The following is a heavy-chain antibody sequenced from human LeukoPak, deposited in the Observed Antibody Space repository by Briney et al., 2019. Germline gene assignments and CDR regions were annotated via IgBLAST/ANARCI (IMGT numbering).Heavy chain of an antibody. Sequence: ASVKVSRKASGYTLTSYGISWVRQAPGQGLEWMGWISAYNGNTNYAQRLQGRVTMTTDTSTSTAYMELRSLRSDDTAVYYCARSFSSSWGGAEYFQHWGQGTLVTVSS. J-gene: IGHJ1*01. V-gene: IGHV1-18*01. CDR2: ISAYNGNT. CDR3: ARSFSSSWGGAEYFQH. D-gene: IGHD6-13*01. CDR1: GYTLTSYG.